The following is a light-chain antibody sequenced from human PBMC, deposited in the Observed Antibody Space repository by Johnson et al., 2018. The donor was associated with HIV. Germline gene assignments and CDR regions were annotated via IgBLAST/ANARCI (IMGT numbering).Light chain of an antibody. J-gene: IGLJ1*01. CDR2: END. V-gene: IGLV1-51*01. Sequence: QYVLTQPPSVSAAPGQKVIISCSGRSSNIGSNYVSWYQHLPGTAPKLLIYENDKRPSGIPDRFSASKSGTSATLDITGLQTGDEGDYCCGSWDNTLSVFVFGAGTKVTVL. CDR3: GSWDNTLSVFV. CDR1: SSNIGSNY.